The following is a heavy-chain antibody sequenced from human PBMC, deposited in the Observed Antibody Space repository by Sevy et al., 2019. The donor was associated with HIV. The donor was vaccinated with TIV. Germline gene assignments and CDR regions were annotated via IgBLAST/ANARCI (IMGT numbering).Heavy chain of an antibody. CDR3: ARDVDSRSPRSWDFWSGYYSTHYYCYGMDV. CDR1: GYTFTSYG. D-gene: IGHD3-3*01. V-gene: IGHV1-18*01. Sequence: ASVKVSCKASGYTFTSYGISWVRQAPGQGLEWMGWISAYDGNTNYAQKLQGRVTMTTDTSTSTAYMELRSLRSDDTAVYYCARDVDSRSPRSWDFWSGYYSTHYYCYGMDVWGQGTTVTVSS. J-gene: IGHJ6*02. CDR2: ISAYDGNT.